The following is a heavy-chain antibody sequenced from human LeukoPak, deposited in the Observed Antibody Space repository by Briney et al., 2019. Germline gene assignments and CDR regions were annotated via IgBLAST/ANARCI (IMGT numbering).Heavy chain of an antibody. CDR3: AKNSGGQWLVHHYFDY. D-gene: IGHD6-19*01. Sequence: GGSLRLSCAASGFTFSSYAMSWVRQAPGKGLEWVSAISGSGGSTYYADSVKGRFTISRGNSKNTLYLQMNSLRAEDTAVYYCAKNSGGQWLVHHYFDYWGQGTLVTVSS. CDR2: ISGSGGST. CDR1: GFTFSSYA. J-gene: IGHJ4*02. V-gene: IGHV3-23*01.